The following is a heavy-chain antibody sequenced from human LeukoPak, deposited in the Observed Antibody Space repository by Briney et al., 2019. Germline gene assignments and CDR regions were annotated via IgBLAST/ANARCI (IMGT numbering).Heavy chain of an antibody. D-gene: IGHD3-10*02. J-gene: IGHJ4*02. CDR3: ATLFGELSQIDY. Sequence: ASVKVSCKASGYTFTSYYMHWVRQAPGQGLEWMGIINPSGGSTSYAQKFQGRVTMTRDTSTSAVYMELSSLRSEDTAVYYCATLFGELSQIDYWGQGTLVTVSS. CDR1: GYTFTSYY. CDR2: INPSGGST. V-gene: IGHV1-46*01.